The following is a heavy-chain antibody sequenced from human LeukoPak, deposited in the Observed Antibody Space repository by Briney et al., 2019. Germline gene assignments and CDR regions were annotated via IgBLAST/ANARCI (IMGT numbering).Heavy chain of an antibody. CDR1: GFTFSSYA. CDR2: ISGSGGST. D-gene: IGHD1-26*01. CDR3: ARSSIKAQSGTYVNN. J-gene: IGHJ4*02. Sequence: GGSLRLSCAASGFTFSSYAMSWVRQAPGKGLEWVSAISGSGGSTYYADSVKGRFTISRDNAKNSLYLEMNSLRAEDTAVYYCARSSIKAQSGTYVNNWGQGTLVTVSS. V-gene: IGHV3-23*01.